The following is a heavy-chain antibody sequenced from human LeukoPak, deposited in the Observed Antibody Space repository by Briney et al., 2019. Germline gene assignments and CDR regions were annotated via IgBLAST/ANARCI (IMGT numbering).Heavy chain of an antibody. CDR1: GFTFSSYS. D-gene: IGHD3-10*01. CDR3: AKDWASMVLDY. V-gene: IGHV3-48*01. Sequence: GGSLRLSCAASGFTFSSYSMNWVRQAPGKGLEWVSHISSSSSTIYYADSVKGRFTISRDNAKNSLYLQMNSLRAEDTAVYYCAKDWASMVLDYWGQGTLVSVSS. J-gene: IGHJ4*02. CDR2: ISSSSSTI.